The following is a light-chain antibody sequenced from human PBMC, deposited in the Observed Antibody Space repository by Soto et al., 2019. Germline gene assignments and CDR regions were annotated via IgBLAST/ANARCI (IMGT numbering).Light chain of an antibody. V-gene: IGKV1-5*01. Sequence: DIQMTHSPSTLSASVGDRVTITCRASQSISYWLAWYQQKPGKAPKVLIYDASSLESGVPSRFSGSGSGTELTLTINSLQPDDLATYYCQQYNTYWTFGQGTKV. J-gene: IGKJ1*01. CDR1: QSISYW. CDR3: QQYNTYWT. CDR2: DAS.